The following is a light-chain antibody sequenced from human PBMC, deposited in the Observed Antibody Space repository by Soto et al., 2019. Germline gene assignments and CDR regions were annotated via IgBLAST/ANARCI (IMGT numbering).Light chain of an antibody. J-gene: IGKJ1*01. CDR3: QQYSNWPQT. CDR2: GAS. Sequence: DIAMTQSPAILSVSPGERATLSCRASQSVSNDLAWYQQKPGQAPRLLIYGASSRATGIPARFSGSGSGTEFTLTISSLQSVDFAVYFCQQYSNWPQTFGQGTKVEI. V-gene: IGKV3-15*01. CDR1: QSVSND.